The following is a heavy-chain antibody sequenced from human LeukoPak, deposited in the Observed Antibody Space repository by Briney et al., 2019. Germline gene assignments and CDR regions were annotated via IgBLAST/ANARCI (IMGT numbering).Heavy chain of an antibody. J-gene: IGHJ4*02. CDR1: GFTFSSYW. CDR2: IKQDGSEK. CDR3: AKDQRRGIVVVIDY. Sequence: GGSLRLSCTASGFTFSSYWMSWVRQAPGKGLEWVANIKQDGSEKDYVDSVKGRFTISRDNPKNSLYLQMNSLRAEDTAVYYCAKDQRRGIVVVIDYWGQGTLVTVSS. V-gene: IGHV3-7*03. D-gene: IGHD3-22*01.